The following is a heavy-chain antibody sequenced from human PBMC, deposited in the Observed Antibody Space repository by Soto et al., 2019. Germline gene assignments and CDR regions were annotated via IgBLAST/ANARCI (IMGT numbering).Heavy chain of an antibody. CDR2: INHSGST. J-gene: IGHJ4*02. CDR1: GGPFNGYK. D-gene: IGHD1-7*01. Sequence: LSLTCAVHGGPFNGYKWTWIRQPPGKGLEWIGDINHSGSTNSNPSLESRLTISVDTSKNQFSLNLSSVTAADTAVYYCARGLDLWASSIDYWGQGTLVTVSS. V-gene: IGHV4-34*01. CDR3: ARGLDLWASSIDY.